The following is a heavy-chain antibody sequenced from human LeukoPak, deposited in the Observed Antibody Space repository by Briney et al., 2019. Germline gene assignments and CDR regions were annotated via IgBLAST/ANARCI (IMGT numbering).Heavy chain of an antibody. J-gene: IGHJ4*02. V-gene: IGHV5-51*01. CDR2: IYPGDSDT. Sequence: GESLKISCKGSGYSFTTYWIGCVRQMPGKGLEWMGIIYPGDSDTSYSPSLQGQVTISADKSISTSYLQWSSLKASDTPMYYCAAPSVDGRDYWGQGTLVTVSS. CDR3: AAPSVDGRDY. CDR1: GYSFTTYW. D-gene: IGHD5-24*01.